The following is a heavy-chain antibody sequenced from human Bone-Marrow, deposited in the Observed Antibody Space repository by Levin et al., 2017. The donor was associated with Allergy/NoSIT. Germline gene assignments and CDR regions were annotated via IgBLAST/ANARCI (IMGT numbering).Heavy chain of an antibody. J-gene: IGHJ4*02. D-gene: IGHD5-12*01. CDR1: GGSISSGDYY. Sequence: SETLSLTCTVSGGSISSGDYYWSWIRQPPGKGLEWIGYIYYSGSTYYNPSLKSRVTISVDTSKNQFSLKLSSVTAADTAVYYCARDENSGYVFDYWGQGTLVTVSS. CDR2: IYYSGST. CDR3: ARDENSGYVFDY. V-gene: IGHV4-30-4*01.